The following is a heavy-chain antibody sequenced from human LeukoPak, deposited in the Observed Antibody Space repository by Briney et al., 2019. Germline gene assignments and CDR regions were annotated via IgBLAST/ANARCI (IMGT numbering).Heavy chain of an antibody. D-gene: IGHD3-3*01. CDR3: ARGPSGWWGPPFDP. J-gene: IGHJ5*02. Sequence: ASVKVSCKASGYTFTSYGINWVRQAPGQGLEWMGWISAYNGNTKDAQKLQGRVTMTTDTSTSTVYMELSSLRSEDTAVYYCARGPSGWWGPPFDPWGQGTLVTVSS. V-gene: IGHV1-18*01. CDR1: GYTFTSYG. CDR2: ISAYNGNT.